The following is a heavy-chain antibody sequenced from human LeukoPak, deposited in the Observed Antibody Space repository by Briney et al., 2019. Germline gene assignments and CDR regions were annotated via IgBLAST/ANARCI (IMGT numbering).Heavy chain of an antibody. V-gene: IGHV3-23*01. J-gene: IGHJ4*02. CDR3: AKDNTPYSSGWFDY. CDR2: ISGSGGST. D-gene: IGHD6-19*01. Sequence: GGSLRLSCAASGFTFSNYAMTWVRQAPGKGLEWVSAISGSGGSTYYADSVKGRFTISRDNSKNTLYLQMNSLRAEDTAVYYCAKDNTPYSSGWFDYWGQGTLVTVSS. CDR1: GFTFSNYA.